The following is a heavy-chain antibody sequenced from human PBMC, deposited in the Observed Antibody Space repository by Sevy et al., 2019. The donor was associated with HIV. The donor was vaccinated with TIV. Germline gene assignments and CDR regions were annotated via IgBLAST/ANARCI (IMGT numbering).Heavy chain of an antibody. Sequence: GGSLRLSCAASEFTFSKYSMSWVRQPPGKGLEWVSTLSFGGGEINYADSVKGRFTISRDNSKSSVYLQMNNLGPEDTAVYYCAREGCTKPHDYWGQGTLVTVSS. CDR1: EFTFSKYS. CDR2: LSFGGGEI. D-gene: IGHD2-8*01. V-gene: IGHV3-23*01. CDR3: AREGCTKPHDY. J-gene: IGHJ4*02.